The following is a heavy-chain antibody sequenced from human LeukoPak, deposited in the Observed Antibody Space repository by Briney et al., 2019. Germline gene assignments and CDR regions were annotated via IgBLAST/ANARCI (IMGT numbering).Heavy chain of an antibody. CDR3: AKAPRLTIFGVVTPDAFDI. CDR1: GFTFSSYG. V-gene: IGHV3-30*02. J-gene: IGHJ3*02. D-gene: IGHD3-3*01. Sequence: GGSLRLSCAASGFTFSSYGMHWVRQAPGKGLEWVAFIRYDGSNKYYADSVKGRFTISRDNSKNTLYLQMNSLRAEDTAVYYCAKAPRLTIFGVVTPDAFDIWGQGTMVTVSS. CDR2: IRYDGSNK.